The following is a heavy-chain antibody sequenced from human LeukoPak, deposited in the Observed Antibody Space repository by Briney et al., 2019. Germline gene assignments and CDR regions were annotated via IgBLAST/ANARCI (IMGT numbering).Heavy chain of an antibody. CDR3: TRKGLPDY. CDR2: IKQDGSEK. Sequence: GGSLRLSCAASGFTFSSYSMSWVRQAPGKGLEWVANIKQDGSEKYYVDSVKGRFTISRDSAKNSLYLQMNSLRAEDTAVYYCTRKGLPDYWGQGTLVTVSS. J-gene: IGHJ4*02. V-gene: IGHV3-7*01. CDR1: GFTFSSYS.